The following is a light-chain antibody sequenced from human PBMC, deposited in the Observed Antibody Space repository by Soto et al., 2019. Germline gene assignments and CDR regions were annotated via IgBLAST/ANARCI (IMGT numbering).Light chain of an antibody. CDR2: DTS. Sequence: EIVVTQSPATLSVSPGERVTLSCRASQSVSSSLAWYQQRPGQAPRLLIYDTSTRAAGIAARFSGSGSGTEFTLTISSLQSEDSAVYYCQQYVYWPPGAVGQGTTVEIK. V-gene: IGKV3-15*01. J-gene: IGKJ1*01. CDR1: QSVSSS. CDR3: QQYVYWPPGA.